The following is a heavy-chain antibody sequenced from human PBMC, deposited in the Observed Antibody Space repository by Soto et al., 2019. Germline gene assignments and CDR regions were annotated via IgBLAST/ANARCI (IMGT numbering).Heavy chain of an antibody. D-gene: IGHD5-12*01. V-gene: IGHV3-11*06. CDR3: ARDRGGYDRLYYYHGMDV. Sequence: GGSLRLSCAASRFTFSSYAMSWIRQAPGKGLEYISYISSSSGSTNYADSVKGRFTISRDNAKNSLYLQMSSLRAEDTAVYYCARDRGGYDRLYYYHGMDVWGQGTTVTVSS. J-gene: IGHJ6*02. CDR2: ISSSSGST. CDR1: RFTFSSYA.